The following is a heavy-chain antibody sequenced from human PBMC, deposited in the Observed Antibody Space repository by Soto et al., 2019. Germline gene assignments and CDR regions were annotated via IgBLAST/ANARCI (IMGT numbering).Heavy chain of an antibody. CDR2: INPSGGST. D-gene: IGHD3-22*01. CDR3: ARDQTSVTMIVVVMEGTAFDI. Sequence: ASVKVSCKASGYTFTSHYMHWVRQAPGQGLEWMGIINPSGGSTSYAQKFQGRVTMTRDTSTSTVYMELSSLRSEDTAVYYCARDQTSVTMIVVVMEGTAFDIWGQGTMVTVSS. CDR1: GYTFTSHY. V-gene: IGHV1-46*01. J-gene: IGHJ3*02.